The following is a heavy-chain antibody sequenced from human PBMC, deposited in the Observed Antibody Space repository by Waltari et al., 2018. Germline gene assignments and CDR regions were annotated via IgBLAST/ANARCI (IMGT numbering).Heavy chain of an antibody. Sequence: QVQLQESGPGLVKPSQTLSLTCTVSGGSISSGSYYWSWIRQPAGKGLEWIGRIYTSGSTNYNPSLKSRVTISVDTSKNQFSLKLSSVTAADTAVCYCARDALGAIFDYWGQGTLVTVSS. D-gene: IGHD1-26*01. CDR3: ARDALGAIFDY. V-gene: IGHV4-61*02. CDR1: GGSISSGSYY. J-gene: IGHJ4*02. CDR2: IYTSGST.